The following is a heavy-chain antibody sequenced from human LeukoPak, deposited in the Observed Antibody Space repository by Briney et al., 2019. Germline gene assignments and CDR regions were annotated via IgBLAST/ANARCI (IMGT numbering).Heavy chain of an antibody. V-gene: IGHV4-38-2*02. Sequence: KASETLSLTCTVFGYSISSAYSWGWIRQPPGKGLEWIGSIYHNGNTYYNSSLKSRVTISVDTSGNQFSLKLSSVTAADTAVYYCASYKTYYDSSGNPFDYWGQGTLVTVSS. CDR2: IYHNGNT. CDR3: ASYKTYYDSSGNPFDY. J-gene: IGHJ4*02. D-gene: IGHD3-22*01. CDR1: GYSISSAYS.